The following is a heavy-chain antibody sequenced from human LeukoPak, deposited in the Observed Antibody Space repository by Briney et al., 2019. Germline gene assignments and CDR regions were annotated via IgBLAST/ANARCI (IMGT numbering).Heavy chain of an antibody. Sequence: GGSLRLSCGASGFTFSSYNMNWVRQAPGKGLEWVSFISSSGSGKFYVDSVKGRFTISRDNAKNSVYLQMNSLRAEDTAVYYCARETRGVSFDYWAQGTLVTVSS. CDR3: ARETRGVSFDY. J-gene: IGHJ4*02. V-gene: IGHV3-48*01. D-gene: IGHD2-2*01. CDR1: GFTFSSYN. CDR2: ISSSGSGK.